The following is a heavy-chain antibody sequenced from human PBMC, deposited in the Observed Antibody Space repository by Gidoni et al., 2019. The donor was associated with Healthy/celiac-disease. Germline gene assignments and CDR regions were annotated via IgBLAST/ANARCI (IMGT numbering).Heavy chain of an antibody. D-gene: IGHD3-22*01. J-gene: IGHJ6*02. V-gene: IGHV3-33*01. CDR3: ARDQDYDSSGFGVYYGMDV. CDR2: IWEDGSNK. CDR1: GFTFSSYG. Sequence: QVQLVESGGGVVQPGRSLRLSCAASGFTFSSYGMPLVRQAPGKGLAWVAVIWEDGSNKYYSDSVKGRFTISRDNSKNTLYLQMNSLRAEDTAVYYCARDQDYDSSGFGVYYGMDVWGQGTTVTVSS.